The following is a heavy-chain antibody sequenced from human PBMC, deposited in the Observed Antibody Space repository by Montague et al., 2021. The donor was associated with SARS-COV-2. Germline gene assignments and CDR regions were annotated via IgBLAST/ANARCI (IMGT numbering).Heavy chain of an antibody. Sequence: LALVKPTQTLTLTCTFSGFSLSTSGMCVSWIRQPPGKALEWLARIDWDDDKHYSTSLKTRLTISKDTSKNQVVLTMTNMDPVDTATYYCARSSVVRGVSLDYWGQGTLVTVSS. CDR2: IDWDDDK. CDR3: ARSSVVRGVSLDY. CDR1: GFSLSTSGMC. D-gene: IGHD3-10*01. V-gene: IGHV2-70*11. J-gene: IGHJ4*02.